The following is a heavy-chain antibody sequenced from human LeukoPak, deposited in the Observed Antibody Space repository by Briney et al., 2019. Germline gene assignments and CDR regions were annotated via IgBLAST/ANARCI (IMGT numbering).Heavy chain of an antibody. CDR1: GGSISTYY. Sequence: SETLSLTCTVSGGSISTYYWNWIRQPPGKGLEWIGYIYYSGSTNYNPSLKSRVTISVDTSKNQFSLKLSSVTAADTAVYYCARGGILAKVFDYWGQGTLVTVSS. V-gene: IGHV4-59*01. CDR3: ARGGILAKVFDY. J-gene: IGHJ4*02. CDR2: IYYSGST. D-gene: IGHD2/OR15-2a*01.